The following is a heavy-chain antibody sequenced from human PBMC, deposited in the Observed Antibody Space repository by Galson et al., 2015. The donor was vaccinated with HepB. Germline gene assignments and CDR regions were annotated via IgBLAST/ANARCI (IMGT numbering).Heavy chain of an antibody. Sequence: LRLSCAASGVTFSNYGMRWGRQGPGGEVEWGSGVTNSGGSKYSAASVQGRFTISTDNSTNTLYLQMNSLRAEDTAVYYCAKWGVPTLQYYMDVWGKGTTVIVSS. J-gene: IGHJ6*03. V-gene: IGHV3-23*01. CDR1: GVTFSNYG. D-gene: IGHD4/OR15-4a*01. CDR3: AKWGVPTLQYYMDV. CDR2: VTNSGGSK.